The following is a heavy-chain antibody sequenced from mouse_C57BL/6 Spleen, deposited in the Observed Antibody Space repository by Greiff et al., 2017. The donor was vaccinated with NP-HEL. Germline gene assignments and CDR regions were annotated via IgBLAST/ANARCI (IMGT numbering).Heavy chain of an antibody. D-gene: IGHD4-1*01. CDR1: GFTFSSYG. J-gene: IGHJ4*01. CDR2: ISSGGSYT. CDR3: ASWEEYYAMDY. Sequence: EVMLVESGGDLVKPGGSLKLSCAASGFTFSSYGMSWVRQTPDKRLEWVATISSGGSYTYYPDSVKGRFTISRDNAKNTLYLQMSSLKSEDTAMYYCASWEEYYAMDYWGQGTSVTVSS. V-gene: IGHV5-6*01.